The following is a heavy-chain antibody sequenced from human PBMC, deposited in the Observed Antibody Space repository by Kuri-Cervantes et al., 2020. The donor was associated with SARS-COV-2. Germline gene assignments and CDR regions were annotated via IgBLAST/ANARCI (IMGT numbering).Heavy chain of an antibody. D-gene: IGHD1-26*01. CDR1: GGTFSSYA. J-gene: IGHJ4*02. V-gene: IGHV1-69*05. Sequence: SVKVPCKASGGTFSSYAINWVRQAPGQGLEWTGGTIPILGTAKYAQKFQGRVTITTDESTSTAYMELTSLRHEDTAVYYCATDFAYSGSLWMGYWGQGTLVTVSS. CDR2: TIPILGTA. CDR3: ATDFAYSGSLWMGY.